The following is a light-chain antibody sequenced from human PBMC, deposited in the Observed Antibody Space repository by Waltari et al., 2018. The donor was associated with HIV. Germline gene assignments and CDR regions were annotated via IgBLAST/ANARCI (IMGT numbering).Light chain of an antibody. CDR2: DVS. Sequence: QSALTQPASVSGSPGQSITISCTGTSSDVGGYNYVSWYQQHPGKAPKLMIFDVSNGPSGVSKRFSGSKSGNTASPTSSGLQAEDEADYYCSSYTSINTGVFGTGTKLTVL. CDR3: SSYTSINTGV. J-gene: IGLJ3*02. CDR1: SSDVGGYNY. V-gene: IGLV2-14*03.